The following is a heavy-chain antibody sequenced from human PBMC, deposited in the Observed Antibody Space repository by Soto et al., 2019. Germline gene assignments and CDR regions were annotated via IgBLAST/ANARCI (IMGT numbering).Heavy chain of an antibody. CDR1: GYRFTSYW. CDR3: ASQEMATKNVDAFDI. D-gene: IGHD5-12*01. J-gene: IGHJ3*02. Sequence: GESLKISCKGAGYRFTSYWMTWVRQMPGKGLEWMGRIDPSDSYTNYSPSFQGQVTISADKSTSTAYLQWSSLKASDTAMYYCASQEMATKNVDAFDIWGQGTMVTVSS. CDR2: IDPSDSYT. V-gene: IGHV5-10-1*04.